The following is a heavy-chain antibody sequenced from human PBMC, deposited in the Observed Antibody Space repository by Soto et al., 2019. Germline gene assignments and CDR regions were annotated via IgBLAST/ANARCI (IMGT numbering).Heavy chain of an antibody. CDR2: IWYDGSNK. J-gene: IGHJ4*02. Sequence: QVQLVESGGGVVQPGRSLRLSCAASGFTFSSYGMHWVRQAPGKGLEWVAVIWYDGSNKYYADSVKGRFTISRDNSKNTLYLQMSSLRAEDTAVYYCARDPAVIVERPRGDYWGQGTLVTVSS. V-gene: IGHV3-33*01. CDR1: GFTFSSYG. CDR3: ARDPAVIVERPRGDY. D-gene: IGHD3-22*01.